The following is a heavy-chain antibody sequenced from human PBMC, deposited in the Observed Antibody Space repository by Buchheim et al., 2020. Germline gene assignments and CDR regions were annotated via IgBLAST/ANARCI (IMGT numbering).Heavy chain of an antibody. V-gene: IGHV1-8*01. J-gene: IGHJ6*02. CDR3: ARDLHPVRLGELPLYYYGMDV. D-gene: IGHD3-16*01. CDR1: GYTFTSYD. CDR2: MNPNSGNT. Sequence: QVQLVQSGAEVKKPGASVKVSCKASGYTFTSYDINWVRQATGQGLEWMGWMNPNSGNTGYAQKFQGRVTMTRNTSISTAYMELSSLRSEDTAVYYCARDLHPVRLGELPLYYYGMDVWGQGTT.